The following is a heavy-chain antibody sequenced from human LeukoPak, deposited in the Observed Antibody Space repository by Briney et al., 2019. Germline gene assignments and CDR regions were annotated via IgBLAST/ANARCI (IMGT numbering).Heavy chain of an antibody. CDR3: AREGGYYIEFDY. CDR2: INSDGSST. Sequence: GGSLRLSCAASGFTFSSYWMSWVRQAPGKGLEWVSRINSDGSSTSYADSVKGRFTISRDNAKNTLYLQMNSLRAEDTAVYYCAREGGYYIEFDYWGQGTLVTVSS. V-gene: IGHV3-74*01. J-gene: IGHJ4*02. CDR1: GFTFSSYW. D-gene: IGHD3-3*01.